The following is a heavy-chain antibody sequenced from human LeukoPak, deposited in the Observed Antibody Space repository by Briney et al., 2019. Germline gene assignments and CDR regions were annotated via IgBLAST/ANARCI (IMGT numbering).Heavy chain of an antibody. CDR3: ARDRGYCSSTSCYNNWFDP. Sequence: GASVKVSCKASGYTFTGYYMHWVRQAPGQGLGWMGWINPNSGGTNYAQKCQGRVTMTRDTSISTAYMELSRLRSDDTAVYYCARDRGYCSSTSCYNNWFDPWGQGTLVTVSS. D-gene: IGHD2-2*01. J-gene: IGHJ5*02. CDR2: INPNSGGT. CDR1: GYTFTGYY. V-gene: IGHV1-2*02.